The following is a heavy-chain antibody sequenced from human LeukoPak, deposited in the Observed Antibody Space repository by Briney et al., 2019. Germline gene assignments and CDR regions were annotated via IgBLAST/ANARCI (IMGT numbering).Heavy chain of an antibody. D-gene: IGHD3-10*01. CDR2: IYYSGST. CDR3: ARTAPGYYGMDV. V-gene: IGHV4-59*01. Sequence: PSETLSLTCTVSGGSISSYYWSWIRQPPGKGLEWTGYIYYSGSTNYNPSLKSRVTISVDTSKNQFSLKLSSVTAADTAVYYCARTAPGYYGMDVWGKGTTVTVSS. CDR1: GGSISSYY. J-gene: IGHJ6*04.